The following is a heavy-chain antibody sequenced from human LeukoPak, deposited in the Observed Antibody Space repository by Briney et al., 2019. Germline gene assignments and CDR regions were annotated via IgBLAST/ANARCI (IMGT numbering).Heavy chain of an antibody. CDR3: ARDAGYLGVREYYYYGMDV. D-gene: IGHD3-10*01. CDR2: ISSNGGST. V-gene: IGHV3-64*04. CDR1: GFTFSSYA. Sequence: ERSLRLSCSASGFTFSSYAMHWVRQAPGKGLEYVSAISSNGGSTYYADSVKGRFTISRDNSKNTLYLQMNSLRAEDTAVYYCARDAGYLGVREYYYYGMDVWGQGTTVTVSS. J-gene: IGHJ6*02.